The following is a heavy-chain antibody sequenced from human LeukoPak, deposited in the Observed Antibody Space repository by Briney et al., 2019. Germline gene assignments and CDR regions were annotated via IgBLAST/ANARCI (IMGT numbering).Heavy chain of an antibody. CDR3: ARRAVDNSYYYYMDV. Sequence: ASVKVSCKASGYTFTGYYMHWVRQAPGQGLEWMGWINPNSGGTNYAQKFQGRVTMTRDTPISTAYMELSRLRSDDTAVYYCARRAVDNSYYYYMDVWGKGTTVTVSS. J-gene: IGHJ6*03. D-gene: IGHD6-19*01. CDR1: GYTFTGYY. V-gene: IGHV1-2*02. CDR2: INPNSGGT.